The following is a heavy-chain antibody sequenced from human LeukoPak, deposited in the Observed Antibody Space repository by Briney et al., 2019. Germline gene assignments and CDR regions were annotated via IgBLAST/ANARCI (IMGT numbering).Heavy chain of an antibody. CDR2: IYSGGST. V-gene: IGHV3-53*01. Sequence: GGSLRLSCAASGFTVSSNYMSWVRQAPGKGLEWVSVIYSGGSTYYADSVKGRFTISRDNSKNTLYLQMNSLRAEDTAVYYCAREVRSYYDSSGLYYFDYWDQGTLVTVSS. D-gene: IGHD3-22*01. CDR3: AREVRSYYDSSGLYYFDY. J-gene: IGHJ4*02. CDR1: GFTVSSNY.